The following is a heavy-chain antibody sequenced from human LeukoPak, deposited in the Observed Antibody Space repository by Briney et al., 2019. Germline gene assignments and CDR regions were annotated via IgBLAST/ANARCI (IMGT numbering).Heavy chain of an antibody. J-gene: IGHJ4*02. D-gene: IGHD6-13*01. CDR1: GVTFSSYA. CDR3: ASDLYSSKPKNFDY. Sequence: GGSLRLSCAASGVTFSSYAMSWVRQAPGKGLEWVSGISESGGSTYYADSVKGWFTISRDNSKNTLYLQMNSLRAEDTAVYYCASDLYSSKPKNFDYWGQGTLVTVSS. CDR2: ISESGGST. V-gene: IGHV3-23*01.